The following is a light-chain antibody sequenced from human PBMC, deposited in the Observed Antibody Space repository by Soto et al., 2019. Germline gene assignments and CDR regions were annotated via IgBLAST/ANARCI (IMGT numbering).Light chain of an antibody. CDR3: SSYAASNNFYFV. CDR1: SSDVGGYNY. V-gene: IGLV2-8*01. J-gene: IGLJ3*02. Sequence: QSVLTQPASVSGSPGQSIAISCTGTSSDVGGYNYVSWYQQHPGRAPKLMIFDVTKRPSGVPDRFSGSKSGNTASLTVSGLQAEDEADYYCSSYAASNNFYFVFGGGTQLTVL. CDR2: DVT.